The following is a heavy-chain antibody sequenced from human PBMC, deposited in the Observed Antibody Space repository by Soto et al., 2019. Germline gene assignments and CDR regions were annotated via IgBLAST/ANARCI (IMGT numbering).Heavy chain of an antibody. CDR1: GFTFGDYA. CDR3: TRAKEGYCSGGSCSDDAFDI. J-gene: IGHJ3*02. CDR2: IRSKAYGGTT. V-gene: IGHV3-49*03. Sequence: GGSLRLSCTASGFTFGDYAMSWLRQAPGKGLEWVGFIRSKAYGGTTEYAASVKGRFTISRDDSKSIAYLQMNSLKTEDTAVYYCTRAKEGYCSGGSCSDDAFDIWGQGTTVTVSS. D-gene: IGHD2-15*01.